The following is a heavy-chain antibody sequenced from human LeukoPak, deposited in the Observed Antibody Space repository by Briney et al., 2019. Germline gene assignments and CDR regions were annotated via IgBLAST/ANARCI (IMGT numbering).Heavy chain of an antibody. CDR2: INSVGSST. CDR1: GFTFSSFW. J-gene: IGHJ4*02. CDR3: ARERTSGWDAFDF. V-gene: IGHV3-74*01. Sequence: GSLRLSCAASGFTFSSFWMHWVRQAPGKGLVWVSRINSVGSSTSYTDSVKGRFTISRDNAKNTLYLQMNSLRAEDTAVYYCARERTSGWDAFDFWGQGTLVTVSS. D-gene: IGHD6-19*01.